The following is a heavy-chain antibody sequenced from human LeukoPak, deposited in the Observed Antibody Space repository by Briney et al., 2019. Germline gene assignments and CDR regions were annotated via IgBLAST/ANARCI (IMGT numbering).Heavy chain of an antibody. J-gene: IGHJ4*02. Sequence: GGSLRLSCAASGFTFSSYAMSWVRQAPGKGLEWVSAISGSGGSTYYADSVKGRFTISRDNSKNTLYLQMNSLRAEDTAVYYCAKVGTAMVPRPHYFDYWGQGTLVTVSS. CDR2: ISGSGGST. CDR3: AKVGTAMVPRPHYFDY. V-gene: IGHV3-23*01. CDR1: GFTFSSYA. D-gene: IGHD5-18*01.